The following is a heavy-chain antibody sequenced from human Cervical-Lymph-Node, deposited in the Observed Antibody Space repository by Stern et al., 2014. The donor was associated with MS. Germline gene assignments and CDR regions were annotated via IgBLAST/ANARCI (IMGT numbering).Heavy chain of an antibody. J-gene: IGHJ6*02. D-gene: IGHD1-1*01. CDR3: ARDHNWEGDYYVMDV. CDR1: GGTFSSFG. V-gene: IGHV1-69*01. CDR2: IIPLFGTA. Sequence: VKLVESGAEVKKPGSSVKVSCKTSGGTFSSFGISWVRQAPGQGLEWIGGIIPLFGTAHYAPRFQGRATITADESTNSAYMELNNMRSDDSAVYYCARDHNWEGDYYVMDVWDQGTTVTVSS.